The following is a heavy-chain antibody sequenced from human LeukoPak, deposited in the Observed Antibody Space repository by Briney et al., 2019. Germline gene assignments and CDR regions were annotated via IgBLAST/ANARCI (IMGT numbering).Heavy chain of an antibody. J-gene: IGHJ4*02. V-gene: IGHV4-39*07. CDR2: IYYSGST. CDR1: GGSISSSSYY. D-gene: IGHD6-6*01. Sequence: SETLSLTCIVSGGSISSSSYYWGWIRQPPGKGLEWIGSIYYSGSTYYNPSLKSRVTISVDTSKNQFSLKLSSVTAADTAVYYCARDNEAAAPDYWGQGTLVTVSS. CDR3: ARDNEAAAPDY.